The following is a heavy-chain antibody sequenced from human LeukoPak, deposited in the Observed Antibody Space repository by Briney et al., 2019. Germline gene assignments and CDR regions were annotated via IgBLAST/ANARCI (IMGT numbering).Heavy chain of an antibody. J-gene: IGHJ5*02. CDR1: GGSISSYY. Sequence: PSETLSLTCNVSGGSISSYYLIWIRQPAGKGLEWIGRIYTSGSTDYNPSLKSRVTMLVHTSKKQFSLKLSSVTAADTAVYYCARDRGSDGSDQLDPWGQGTLVTVSS. CDR2: IYTSGST. CDR3: ARDRGSDGSDQLDP. V-gene: IGHV4-4*07. D-gene: IGHD3-10*01.